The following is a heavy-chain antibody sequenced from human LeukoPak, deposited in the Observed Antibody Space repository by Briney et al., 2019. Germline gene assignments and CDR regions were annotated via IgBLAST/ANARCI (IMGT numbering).Heavy chain of an antibody. Sequence: GGSRGLPCAASGVMFPSYWMTWVRKAPGKGLEWVGNIKQDGSEKYYVDSVKGRFTISRDDAKNSVHLQMNSLRAEDTAVYYCARRHHFGFLDSWGQGTLVTVSS. CDR2: IKQDGSEK. D-gene: IGHD3-10*01. CDR3: ARRHHFGFLDS. CDR1: GVMFPSYW. V-gene: IGHV3-7*04. J-gene: IGHJ4*02.